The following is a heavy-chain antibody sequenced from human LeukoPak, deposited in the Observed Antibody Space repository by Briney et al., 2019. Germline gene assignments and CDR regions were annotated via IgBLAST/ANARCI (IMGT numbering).Heavy chain of an antibody. CDR2: IYHSGST. CDR1: GDSISSGGYS. D-gene: IGHD6-13*01. Sequence: SQTLSLTCAVSGDSISSGGYSWSWIWQPPGKGLEWIGYIYHSGSTYYNPSLKSRVTISVDRSKNQFSLKLSSVTAADTAMYYCARVVIAAAGEFDPWGQGTLVTVSS. CDR3: ARVVIAAAGEFDP. V-gene: IGHV4-30-2*01. J-gene: IGHJ5*02.